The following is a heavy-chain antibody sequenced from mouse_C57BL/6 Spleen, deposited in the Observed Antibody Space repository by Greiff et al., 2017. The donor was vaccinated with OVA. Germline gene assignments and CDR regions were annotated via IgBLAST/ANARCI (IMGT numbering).Heavy chain of an antibody. J-gene: IGHJ1*03. CDR3: AIAHYGISYVWYFDV. CDR1: GYTFTSYW. D-gene: IGHD1-1*01. CDR2: IHPSDSDT. Sequence: QVQLQQPGAELVKPGASVKVSCKASGYTFTSYWMHWVKQRPGQGLEWIGRIHPSDSDTNYNQKFKGKATLTVDKSSSTAYMQLSSLTSEGSAVYYCAIAHYGISYVWYFDVWGTETTRTASP. V-gene: IGHV1-74*01.